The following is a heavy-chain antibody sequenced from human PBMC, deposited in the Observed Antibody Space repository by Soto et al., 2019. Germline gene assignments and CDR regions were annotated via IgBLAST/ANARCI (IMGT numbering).Heavy chain of an antibody. CDR1: GYTFTSYG. CDR3: ESTDTPQGGVTSRDY. CDR2: ISAYNGNT. V-gene: IGHV1-18*01. Sequence: QVQLVQSGAEVKKPGASVKVSCKASGYTFTSYGISWVRQAPGQGLEWMGWISAYNGNTNYAQKLHGRVTMTTDTSPSTACLELRSLRSDDTAVYYCESTDTPQGGVTSRDYWGQGTLVSVSS. J-gene: IGHJ4*02. D-gene: IGHD2-21*02.